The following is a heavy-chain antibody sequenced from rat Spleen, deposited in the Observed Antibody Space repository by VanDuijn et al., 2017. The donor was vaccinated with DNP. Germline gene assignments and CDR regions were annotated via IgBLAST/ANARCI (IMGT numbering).Heavy chain of an antibody. V-gene: IGHV3-3*01. CDR2: INSAGSI. CDR3: TTDFERGY. Sequence: EVQLQESGPGLVKPSQSLSLTCSVTGYSITSSYRWNWIRKFPGHKLEWMGYINSAGSIEYNPSLKSRISITRDTSKNQFFLQLNSVITEDTATYYCTTDFERGYWGQGVMVTVSS. D-gene: IGHD1-10*01. J-gene: IGHJ2*01. CDR1: GYSITSSYR.